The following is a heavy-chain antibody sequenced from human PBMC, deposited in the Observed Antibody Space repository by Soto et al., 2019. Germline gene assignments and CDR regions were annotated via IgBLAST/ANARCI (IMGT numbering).Heavy chain of an antibody. CDR1: GGSISSYY. CDR2: IYYSGST. J-gene: IGHJ6*03. Sequence: SETLSLTCTVSGGSISSYYWSWIRQPPGKGLEWIGYIYYSGSTNYNPSLKSRVTISVDTSKNQFSLKLSSVTAADTAVYYCARLSGYCSGGSCPNTWYMDVWGKGTKVTVSS. CDR3: ARLSGYCSGGSCPNTWYMDV. V-gene: IGHV4-59*08. D-gene: IGHD2-15*01.